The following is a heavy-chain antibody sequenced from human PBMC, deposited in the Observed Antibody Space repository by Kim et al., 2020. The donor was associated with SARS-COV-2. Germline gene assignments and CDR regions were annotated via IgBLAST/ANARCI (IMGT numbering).Heavy chain of an antibody. J-gene: IGHJ5*02. CDR1: GFTFGDYA. CDR3: AKASSGYSSSWFNWFDP. CDR2: ISWNSGSI. Sequence: GGSLRLSCAASGFTFGDYAMHWVRQAPGKGLEWVSGISWNSGSIGYADSVKGRFTISRDNAKNSLYLQMNSLRAEDTALYYCAKASSGYSSSWFNWFDPWGQGTLVTVSS. V-gene: IGHV3-9*01. D-gene: IGHD6-13*01.